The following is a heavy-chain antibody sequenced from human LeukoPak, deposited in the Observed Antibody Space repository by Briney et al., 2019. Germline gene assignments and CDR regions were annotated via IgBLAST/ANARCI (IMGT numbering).Heavy chain of an antibody. D-gene: IGHD1-26*01. J-gene: IGHJ6*02. CDR2: ISSSSSYI. CDR1: GLTFTGYT. CDR3: ARDQWELKVGGYYYYYGMDV. V-gene: IGHV3-21*01. Sequence: VQPGGSLRLSCAASGLTFTGYTFNWVRQAPGKGLEWVSSISSSSSYIYYADSVKGRFTISRDNAKKSLYLQMNSLRAEDTAVYYCARDQWELKVGGYYYYYGMDVWGQGTTVTVSS.